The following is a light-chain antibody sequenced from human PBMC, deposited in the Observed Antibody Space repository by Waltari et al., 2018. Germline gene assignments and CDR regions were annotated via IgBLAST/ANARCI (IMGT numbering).Light chain of an antibody. CDR2: VNSDGRH. CDR3: QTGGHGTWV. CDR1: SGHSSNL. J-gene: IGLJ3*02. Sequence: QLVLTQSPSPSASLGASVKLTCTLSSGHSSNLIAWPQQQPEKGPRSLMKVNSDGRHSKGDEIPDRFSGSSSGAERYLTISSLQSEDEADYYCQTGGHGTWVFGGGTKLTVL. V-gene: IGLV4-69*01.